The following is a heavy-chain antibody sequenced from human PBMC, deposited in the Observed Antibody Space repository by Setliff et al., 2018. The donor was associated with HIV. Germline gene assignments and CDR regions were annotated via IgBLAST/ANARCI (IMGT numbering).Heavy chain of an antibody. CDR1: DASINSYY. Sequence: PSETLSLTCTVSDASINSYYWNWIRQPPGKGLEWIGFIFASGDTKYNPSLQSRVSMSIDTSKNQFSLKLRSVTAADTAIYYCAREESTEDYGSGSYGPTFPPPLIYWGQGTLVTVSS. CDR3: AREESTEDYGSGSYGPTFPPPLIY. V-gene: IGHV4-4*09. CDR2: IFASGDT. D-gene: IGHD3-10*01. J-gene: IGHJ4*02.